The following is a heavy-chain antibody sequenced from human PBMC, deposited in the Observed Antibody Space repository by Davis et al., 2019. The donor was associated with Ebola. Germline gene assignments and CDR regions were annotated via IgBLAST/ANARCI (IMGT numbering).Heavy chain of an antibody. CDR3: ARGWWELLRAVYYFDY. CDR2: IYYSGST. Sequence: MPSETLSLTCTVSGGSISSSSSYWGWIRQPPGKGLEWIGTIYYSGSTYYNSSLKSRVTISVDTSKNQFSLKLSSVTAADTAVYYCARGWWELLRAVYYFDYWGQGTLVTVSS. V-gene: IGHV4-39*01. J-gene: IGHJ4*02. D-gene: IGHD1-26*01. CDR1: GGSISSSSSY.